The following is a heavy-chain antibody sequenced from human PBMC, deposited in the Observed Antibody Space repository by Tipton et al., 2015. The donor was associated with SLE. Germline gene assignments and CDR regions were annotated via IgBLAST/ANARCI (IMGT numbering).Heavy chain of an antibody. V-gene: IGHV3-7*01. CDR3: ARDYDPWYYGSGSHLVFDY. D-gene: IGHD3-10*01. CDR1: GFTFSSYW. Sequence: SLRLSCAASGFTFSSYWMSWVRQTPGKGLEWVANIKQDGSEKYYVDSVKGRFTISRDNAKNSLYLQMNSLKAEDTAVYYCARDYDPWYYGSGSHLVFDYWGQGTLVTVSS. J-gene: IGHJ4*02. CDR2: IKQDGSEK.